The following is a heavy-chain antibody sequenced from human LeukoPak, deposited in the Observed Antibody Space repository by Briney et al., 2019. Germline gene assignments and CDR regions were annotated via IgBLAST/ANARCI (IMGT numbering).Heavy chain of an antibody. V-gene: IGHV3-23*01. CDR3: ARVAGWHWFDP. CDR1: GFTVSSNY. D-gene: IGHD6-19*01. J-gene: IGHJ5*02. Sequence: PGGSLRLSCAASGFTVSSNYMSWVRQAPGRGLGWVSSIRPSGDNTYYGDSVKGRFTISRDNSKNTVYLQMNNMRVDDTAVYYCARVAGWHWFDPWGQGTLVTVSS. CDR2: IRPSGDNT.